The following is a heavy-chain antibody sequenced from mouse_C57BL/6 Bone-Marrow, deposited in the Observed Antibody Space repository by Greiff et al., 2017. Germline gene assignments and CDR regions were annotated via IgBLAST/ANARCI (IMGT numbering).Heavy chain of an antibody. CDR1: GYPFTSYW. J-gene: IGHJ3*01. D-gene: IGHD2-4*01. V-gene: IGHV1-69*01. CDR2: IDPSDSYT. Sequence: QQSCKAFGYPFTSYWMHWVTQRPGQGLEWIGEIDPSDSYTNYNQKFKGKSTLTVDKSSSTAYMQLSSLTAADSAVYYCASEGGYDYDVTGFAYWGQGTLVTVSA. CDR3: ASEGGYDYDVTGFAY.